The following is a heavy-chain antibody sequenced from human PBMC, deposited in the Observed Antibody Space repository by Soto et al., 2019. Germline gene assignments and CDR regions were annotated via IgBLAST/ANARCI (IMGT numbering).Heavy chain of an antibody. CDR1: RFTFSSYA. Sequence: PGGSLRLSCAASRFTFSSYAMSWVRQAPGKGLEWVSVISGSGGATYYADSVKGRFTISRDNSENTLYLQMNSLRAEDTALYYCAKGRTASCYAPVDFWGQGTLVTVSS. CDR3: AKGRTASCYAPVDF. CDR2: ISGSGGAT. V-gene: IGHV3-23*01. J-gene: IGHJ4*02. D-gene: IGHD2-2*01.